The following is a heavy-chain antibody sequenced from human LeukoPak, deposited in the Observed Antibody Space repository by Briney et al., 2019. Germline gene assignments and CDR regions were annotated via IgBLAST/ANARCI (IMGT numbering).Heavy chain of an antibody. CDR1: GGSFSGYY. V-gene: IGHV4-34*01. CDR3: ARGAPKEIQLWLRLRGVAFDI. Sequence: PETLFLTCAVYGGSFSGYYWSWIRQPPGKGLEWIGEINHSGSTNYNPSLKSRVTISVDTSKNQFSLKLNSVTAADTAVYYCARGAPKEIQLWLRLRGVAFDIWGQGTMVTVSS. CDR2: INHSGST. J-gene: IGHJ3*02. D-gene: IGHD5-18*01.